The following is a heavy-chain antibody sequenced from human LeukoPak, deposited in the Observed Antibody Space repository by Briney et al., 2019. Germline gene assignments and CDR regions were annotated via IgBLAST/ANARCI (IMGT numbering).Heavy chain of an antibody. J-gene: IGHJ5*02. CDR2: IYYSGST. CDR1: GGSISSSSYY. V-gene: IGHV4-39*07. CDR3: ARGERRDIVLYAFDP. D-gene: IGHD2-8*01. Sequence: PSETLSLTCTVSGGSISSSSYYWGWIRQPPGKGLEWIGSIYYSGSTYYNPSLKSRVTISVDTSKNQFSLKLSSVTAADTAVYYCARGERRDIVLYAFDPWGQGTLVTVSS.